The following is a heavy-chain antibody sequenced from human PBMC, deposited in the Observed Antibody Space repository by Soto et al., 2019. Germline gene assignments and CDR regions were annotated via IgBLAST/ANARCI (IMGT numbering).Heavy chain of an antibody. D-gene: IGHD3-10*01. CDR1: GYEFINHY. CDR2: INPNGGGT. Sequence: ASGKVCCTASGYEFINHYIHWERQAPGVGLEWMGMINPNGGGTDYAQKLQGRVTMTTDTYASTVHMELSSLRSEDTAVYFCARDSSAYSTSYSLDFWGHPTRLTV. J-gene: IGHJ4*01. CDR3: ARDSSAYSTSYSLDF. V-gene: IGHV1-46*01.